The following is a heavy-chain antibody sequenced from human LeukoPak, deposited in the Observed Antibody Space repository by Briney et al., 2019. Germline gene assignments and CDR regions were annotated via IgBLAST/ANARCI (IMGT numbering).Heavy chain of an antibody. CDR2: IYYSGST. D-gene: IGHD2-2*02. CDR3: AREDNYAYTI. CDR1: GGSISSYY. Sequence: SETLSLTCTVSGGSISSYYWSWIRQPPGKGLEWIGYIYYSGSTNCNPSLKSRVTISVDTSKNQFSLKLSSVTAADTAVYYCAREDNYAYTIWGQGTMVTVSS. J-gene: IGHJ3*02. V-gene: IGHV4-59*01.